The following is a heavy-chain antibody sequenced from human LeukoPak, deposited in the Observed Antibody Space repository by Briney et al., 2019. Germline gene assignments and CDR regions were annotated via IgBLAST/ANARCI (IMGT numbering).Heavy chain of an antibody. Sequence: SETLSLTCNVSGYSISSGYYWGWIRQPPGKGLEWIGSIYYSGSTYYNPSLKSRVTISVDTSKNQFSLKLSSVTAADTAVYYCARVSNYGDYDDYWGQGTLVTVSS. CDR2: IYYSGST. V-gene: IGHV4-38-2*02. CDR1: GYSISSGYY. J-gene: IGHJ4*02. D-gene: IGHD4-17*01. CDR3: ARVSNYGDYDDY.